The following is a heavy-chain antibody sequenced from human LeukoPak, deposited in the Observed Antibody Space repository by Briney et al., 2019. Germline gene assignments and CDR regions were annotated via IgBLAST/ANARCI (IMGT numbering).Heavy chain of an antibody. CDR2: INHSGST. Sequence: PSETLSLTCAVYGGSFSGYYWSWIRQPPGKGLEWIGEINHSGSTNYNPSLKSRVTISVDTSKNQFSLKLSSVTAADTAVYYCARGRRLDAYYYYYMDVWGKGTLVTVSS. CDR1: GGSFSGYY. CDR3: ARGRRLDAYYYYYMDV. J-gene: IGHJ6*03. D-gene: IGHD3-22*01. V-gene: IGHV4-34*01.